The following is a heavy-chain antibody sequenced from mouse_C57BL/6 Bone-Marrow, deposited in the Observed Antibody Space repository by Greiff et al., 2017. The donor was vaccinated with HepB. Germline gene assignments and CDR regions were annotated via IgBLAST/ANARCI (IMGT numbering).Heavy chain of an antibody. Sequence: QVQLKESGPGLVAPSQSLSITCTVSGFSLTSYGVHWVRQPPGKGLEWLVVIWSDGSTTYNSALKSRLSISKDNSKSQVFLKMNSLQTDDTAMYYCASAYYSNYDYYAMDYWGQGTSVTVSS. V-gene: IGHV2-6*03. CDR1: GFSLTSYG. CDR2: IWSDGST. J-gene: IGHJ4*01. CDR3: ASAYYSNYDYYAMDY. D-gene: IGHD2-5*01.